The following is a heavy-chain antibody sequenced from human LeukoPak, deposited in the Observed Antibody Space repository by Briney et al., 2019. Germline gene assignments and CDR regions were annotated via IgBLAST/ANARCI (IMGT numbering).Heavy chain of an antibody. V-gene: IGHV1-8*03. J-gene: IGHJ6*03. CDR1: GYTFTSYD. Sequence: ASVKVSCKASGYTFTSYDTNWVRQATGQGLEWMGWMNPNSGNTGYAQKFQGRVTITRNTSISTAYMELSSLRSEDTAVYYCARGEGWGSYYYYYMDVWGKGTTVTVSS. D-gene: IGHD3-16*01. CDR2: MNPNSGNT. CDR3: ARGEGWGSYYYYYMDV.